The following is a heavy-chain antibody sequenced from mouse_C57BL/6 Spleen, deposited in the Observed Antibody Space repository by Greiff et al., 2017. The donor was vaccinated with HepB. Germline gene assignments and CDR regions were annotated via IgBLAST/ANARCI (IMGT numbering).Heavy chain of an antibody. J-gene: IGHJ3*01. CDR1: GYTFTSYW. D-gene: IGHD2-5*01. CDR2: IHPSDSDT. Sequence: QVQLQQPGAELVKPGASVKVSCKASGYTFTSYWMHWVKQRPGQGLEWIGRIHPSDSDTNYNQKFKGKATLTVDKSSSTAYMQLSSLTSVDSAVYYCAITDYSNLFAYWGQGTLVTVSA. V-gene: IGHV1-74*01. CDR3: AITDYSNLFAY.